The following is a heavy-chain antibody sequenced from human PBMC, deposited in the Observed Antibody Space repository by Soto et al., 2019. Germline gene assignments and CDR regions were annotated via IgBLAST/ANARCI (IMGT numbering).Heavy chain of an antibody. Sequence: QVQLVQSGAEVKKPGASVKVACKASGYTFTSYGISWVRQAPGQGLEWMGWIAAYNGNTKYAQMFEGRVTMTIDTFTSTNYMDLTSLTSDDTAVYFCVRNLDTSSWYPGNPYYFDYWGQGTLVTVSS. V-gene: IGHV1-18*01. CDR1: GYTFTSYG. CDR2: IAAYNGNT. CDR3: VRNLDTSSWYPGNPYYFDY. J-gene: IGHJ4*02. D-gene: IGHD6-13*01.